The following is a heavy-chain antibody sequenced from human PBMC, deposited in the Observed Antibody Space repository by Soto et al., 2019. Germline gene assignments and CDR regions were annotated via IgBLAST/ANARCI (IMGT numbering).Heavy chain of an antibody. V-gene: IGHV3-30*18. CDR2: ISYDGSNK. CDR3: AKDLMGSYSDAFDI. D-gene: IGHD1-26*01. CDR1: GFTFSSYG. J-gene: IGHJ3*02. Sequence: GGSLRLSCAASGFTFSSYGMHWVRQAPGKGLEWVAVISYDGSNKYYADSVKGRFTISRDNSKNTLYLQMNSLRAEDTAVYYCAKDLMGSYSDAFDIWGQGTTVTV.